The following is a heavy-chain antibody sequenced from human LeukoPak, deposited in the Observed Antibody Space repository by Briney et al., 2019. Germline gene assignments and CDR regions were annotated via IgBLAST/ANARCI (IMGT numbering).Heavy chain of an antibody. CDR3: ARVIRAAPGKGYFDY. D-gene: IGHD6-13*01. Sequence: QTGGSQRLSCATSGLILSTYALSWVRQAPGKGLEWASSISGSGGSTYHADSVKGRFTISRDSSKNTLYLQMNSLRAEDTAIYYCARVIRAAPGKGYFDYWGQGTLVTVSS. CDR2: ISGSGGST. J-gene: IGHJ4*02. V-gene: IGHV3-23*01. CDR1: GLILSTYA.